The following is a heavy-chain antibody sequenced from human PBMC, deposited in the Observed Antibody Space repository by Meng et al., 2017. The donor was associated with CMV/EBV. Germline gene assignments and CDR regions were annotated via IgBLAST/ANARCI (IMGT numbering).Heavy chain of an antibody. CDR1: AYSFDSYW. CDR3: ARHYSTMAAYYFDF. J-gene: IGHJ4*02. V-gene: IGHV5-10-1*01. CDR2: IDPSDSYT. D-gene: IGHD2-2*01. Sequence: SAYSFDSYWISWVRQMPGKGLEWMGRIDPSDSYTNYSPSFQGHVTFSADKSISTAYLQWSSLKASDTAMYYCARHYSTMAAYYFDFWGQGTLVTVSS.